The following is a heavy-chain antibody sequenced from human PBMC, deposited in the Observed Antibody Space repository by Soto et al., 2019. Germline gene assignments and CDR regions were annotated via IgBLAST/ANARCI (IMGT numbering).Heavy chain of an antibody. J-gene: IGHJ6*02. CDR2: IYYSGST. CDR1: GGSISSGGYY. CDR3: ARDRVVGATPGRYYYYGMDV. D-gene: IGHD1-26*01. V-gene: IGHV4-31*03. Sequence: PSETLSLTCTVSGGSISSGGYYWSWIRQHPGKGLEWIGYIYYSGSTYYNPSLKSRVTISVDTSKNQFSLKLSSVTAADTAVYYCARDRVVGATPGRYYYYGMDVWGQGTTVTVSS.